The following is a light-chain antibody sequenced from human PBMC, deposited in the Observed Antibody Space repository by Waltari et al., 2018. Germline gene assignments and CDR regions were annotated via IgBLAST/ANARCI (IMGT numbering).Light chain of an antibody. CDR3: QQAHSFPLT. CDR2: GAS. J-gene: IGKJ4*01. CDR1: QSISTW. V-gene: IGKV1-12*01. Sequence: DIQMTQSPFYVSASVGDSVTSTCRASQSISTWLAWYQQKPGRAPNLLVYGASTLQGEVPSRFSGSGSGTDFTLTISSLQPEDCATYYCQQAHSFPLTFGGGTKVEI.